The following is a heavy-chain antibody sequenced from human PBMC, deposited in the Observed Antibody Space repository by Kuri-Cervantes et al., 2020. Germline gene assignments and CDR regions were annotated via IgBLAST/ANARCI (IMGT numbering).Heavy chain of an antibody. J-gene: IGHJ6*02. D-gene: IGHD6-13*01. CDR2: IYYSGST. CDR3: ALVGAAAGTYSYYYGMDV. Sequence: GSLRLSCTVSGGSISSYYWSWIRQPPGKGLEWIGYIYYSGSTNYNPSLKSRVTISVDTSKNQFSLKLGSVTAAGTAVYCCALVGAAAGTYSYYYGMDVWGHGTKVTVSS. V-gene: IGHV4-59*01. CDR1: GGSISSYY.